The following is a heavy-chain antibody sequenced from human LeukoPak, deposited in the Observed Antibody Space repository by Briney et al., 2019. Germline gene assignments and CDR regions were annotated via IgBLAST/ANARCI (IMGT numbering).Heavy chain of an antibody. V-gene: IGHV3-73*01. CDR1: GFTFSSYA. Sequence: GGSLRLSCAASGFTFSSYAMHWVRQAPGKGLEWVGRIRSKANSYATAYAASVKGRFTISRDDSKNTAYLQMNSLKTEDTAVYYCTRHSSAGVDYWGQGTLVTVSS. CDR3: TRHSSAGVDY. CDR2: IRSKANSYAT. D-gene: IGHD6-6*01. J-gene: IGHJ4*02.